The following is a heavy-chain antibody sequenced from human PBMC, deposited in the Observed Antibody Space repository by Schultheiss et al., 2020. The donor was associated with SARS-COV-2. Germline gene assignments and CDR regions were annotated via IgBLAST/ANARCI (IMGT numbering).Heavy chain of an antibody. J-gene: IGHJ4*02. Sequence: GGSLRLSCVASGFTFSTYGMHWVRQAPGKGLEWVAVISYDGSNKYYADSVKGRFTISRDNSKNTLYLQMSSLGAEDTAVYYCARETLVASGCPDYWGQGTLVTVSS. V-gene: IGHV3-33*05. CDR3: ARETLVASGCPDY. CDR1: GFTFSTYG. D-gene: IGHD6-19*01. CDR2: ISYDGSNK.